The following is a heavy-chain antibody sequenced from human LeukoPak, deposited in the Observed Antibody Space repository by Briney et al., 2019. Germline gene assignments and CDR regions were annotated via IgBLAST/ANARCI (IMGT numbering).Heavy chain of an antibody. D-gene: IGHD3-22*01. CDR3: ARGRGSPYYVEAFDV. V-gene: IGHV4-59*11. CDR1: GASFTSHY. CDR2: LYYSGST. Sequence: SETLSLTCSVSGASFTSHYWGWIRQPPGKGPEWIGRLYYSGSTTYNPSLESRVTMSVDTSRKQISLKLISVAAADTAVYYCARGRGSPYYVEAFDVWGQGTVVTVSS. J-gene: IGHJ3*01.